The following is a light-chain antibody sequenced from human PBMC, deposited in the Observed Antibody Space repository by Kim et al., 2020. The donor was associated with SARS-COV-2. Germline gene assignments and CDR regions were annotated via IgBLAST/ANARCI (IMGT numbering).Light chain of an antibody. J-gene: IGKJ2*01. CDR2: AAS. CDR3: QQSHSPPYT. CDR1: QSIRNY. Sequence: SDSFGATVTTPCPSSQSIRNYLDWYQHKPGKPPKVLIYAASTLQSGVPSRFSGSGSGTDFTLTISSLQPEDFATYYCQQSHSPPYTFGQGTKLEI. V-gene: IGKV1-39*01.